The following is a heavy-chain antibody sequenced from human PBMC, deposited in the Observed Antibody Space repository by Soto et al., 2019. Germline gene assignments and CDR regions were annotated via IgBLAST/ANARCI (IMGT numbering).Heavy chain of an antibody. J-gene: IGHJ6*02. CDR3: AKSPNPRSAFPVECATPV. V-gene: IGHV1-69*02. CDR1: GGSFSSYI. Sequence: QVQLVQSGAEVKKPGSSVKVSCKASGGSFSSYIVSWVRQAPGQGLEWMGRIIPVLGVEYYAQKFQGRVTITMDKDTRLGYMELGRLRSEDTTVYYCAKSPNPRSAFPVECATPVWGLGTTV. D-gene: IGHD3-16*01. CDR2: IIPVLGVE.